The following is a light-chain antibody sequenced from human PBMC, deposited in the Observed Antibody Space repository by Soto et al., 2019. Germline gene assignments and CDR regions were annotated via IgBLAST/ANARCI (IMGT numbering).Light chain of an antibody. Sequence: EIVLTQSPATLSLSPGERATLSCRASQSVSSYLAWYQQKHGQAPRLLIYDASNRATGIPARFSGSGSGTAFTITISSLEPEDFSVYYCQQRSNWRTFGQGTKVEIK. CDR2: DAS. J-gene: IGKJ1*01. V-gene: IGKV3-11*01. CDR3: QQRSNWRT. CDR1: QSVSSY.